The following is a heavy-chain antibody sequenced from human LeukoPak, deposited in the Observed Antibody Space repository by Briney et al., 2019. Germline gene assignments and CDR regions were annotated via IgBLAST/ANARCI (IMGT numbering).Heavy chain of an antibody. CDR2: IWNYSRHI. Sequence: GGSLRLSCAASVFTFSSYRMNWVPQAPGKALECLSSIWNYSRHIYYADSVKGRFTISRDTAKNSLYLQMNRLRAEDTAVYYCARDGGYCSSTSCYLYYYYMDVWGKGTRVRVSS. J-gene: IGHJ6*03. CDR1: VFTFSSYR. D-gene: IGHD2-2*01. CDR3: ARDGGYCSSTSCYLYYYYMDV. V-gene: IGHV3-21*01.